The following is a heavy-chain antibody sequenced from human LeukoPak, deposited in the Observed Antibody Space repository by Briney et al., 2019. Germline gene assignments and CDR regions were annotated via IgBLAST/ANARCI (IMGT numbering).Heavy chain of an antibody. CDR1: GGSISSYY. Sequence: PSETLSLTCTVSGGSISSYYWSWIRQSPSRGLEWLGRTYYRSKWFNDYAVSVKSRITVNPDTSKNQFSLQLNSVTPEDTAVYYCARDSGNYHFDSWGQGTLVTVSS. V-gene: IGHV6-1*01. CDR3: ARDSGNYHFDS. CDR2: TYYRSKWFN. D-gene: IGHD1-26*01. J-gene: IGHJ4*02.